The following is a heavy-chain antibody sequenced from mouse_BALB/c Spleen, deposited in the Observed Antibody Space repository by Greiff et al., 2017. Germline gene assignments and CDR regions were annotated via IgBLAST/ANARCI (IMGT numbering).Heavy chain of an antibody. J-gene: IGHJ3*01. D-gene: IGHD2-4*01. CDR2: ILPGSGST. Sequence: QVQLQQSGAELMKPGASVKISCKATGYTFSSYWIEWVKQRPGHGLEWIGEILPGSGSTNYNEKFKGKATFTADTSSNTAYMQLSSLTSEDSAVYYCADYDTWFAYWGQGTLVTVSA. CDR3: ADYDTWFAY. V-gene: IGHV1-9*01. CDR1: GYTFSSYW.